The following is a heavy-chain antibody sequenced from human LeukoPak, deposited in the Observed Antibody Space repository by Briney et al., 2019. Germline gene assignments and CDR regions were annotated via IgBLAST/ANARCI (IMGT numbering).Heavy chain of an antibody. V-gene: IGHV4-31*03. Sequence: SETLSLTCTVSGGSISSGGYYWSWIRQHPGKGLEWIGYIYNSGSTYYNPSLKCRVTISVDTSKNQFSLKLSSVTAADTAVYYCARSKSSSSWSFDYWGQGTLVTVSS. CDR2: IYNSGST. J-gene: IGHJ4*02. D-gene: IGHD6-13*01. CDR1: GGSISSGGYY. CDR3: ARSKSSSSWSFDY.